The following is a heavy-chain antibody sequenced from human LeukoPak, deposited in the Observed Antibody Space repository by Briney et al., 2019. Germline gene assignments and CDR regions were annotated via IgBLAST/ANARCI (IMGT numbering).Heavy chain of an antibody. J-gene: IGHJ4*02. CDR3: ARDTSEYGSGSYYKRYFDY. Sequence: GSSVKVSCKASGGTFSSYAISWVRQAPGQGLEWMGRIIPILGIANYAQKFQGRVTITADKSTSTAYMELSSLRSEDTAVYYCARDTSEYGSGSYYKRYFDYWGQGTLVTVSS. CDR1: GGTFSSYA. CDR2: IIPILGIA. D-gene: IGHD3-10*01. V-gene: IGHV1-69*04.